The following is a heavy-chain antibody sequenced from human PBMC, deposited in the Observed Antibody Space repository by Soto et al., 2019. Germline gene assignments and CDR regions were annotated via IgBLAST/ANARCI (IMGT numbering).Heavy chain of an antibody. Sequence: PGGSLRLSCAASGFTFSSYAMHWVRQAPGKGLEWVAVIPYDGSNKYYADSVKGRFTISRDNSKNTLYLQMNSLRAEDTAVYYCASSNGWFDYWGQGTLVTVSS. CDR1: GFTFSSYA. J-gene: IGHJ4*02. CDR2: IPYDGSNK. V-gene: IGHV3-30-3*01. D-gene: IGHD6-19*01. CDR3: ASSNGWFDY.